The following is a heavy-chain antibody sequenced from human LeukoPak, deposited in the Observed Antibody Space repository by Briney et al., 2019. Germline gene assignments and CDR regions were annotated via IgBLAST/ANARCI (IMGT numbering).Heavy chain of an antibody. J-gene: IGHJ5*02. CDR2: IIPIFGTA. V-gene: IGHV1-69*05. Sequence: SVKVSCKASGDTFSSYAISWVRQAPGQGLEWMGGIIPIFGTANYAQKFQGRVTITTDESTSTAYMELSSLRSEDTAVYYCARESVVPAAESYNWFDPWGQGTLVTVSS. CDR1: GDTFSSYA. CDR3: ARESVVPAAESYNWFDP. D-gene: IGHD2-2*01.